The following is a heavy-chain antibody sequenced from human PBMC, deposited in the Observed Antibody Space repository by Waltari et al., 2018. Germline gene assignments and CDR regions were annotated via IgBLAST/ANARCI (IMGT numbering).Heavy chain of an antibody. CDR3: ARSVGATIYYYYYYMDV. D-gene: IGHD1-26*01. J-gene: IGHJ6*03. V-gene: IGHV1-69*12. CDR2: LIPIFGTA. Sequence: QVQLVQSGAEVKKPGSSVKVSCKASGGTFSSYAISWVRQAPGQGLEWMGGLIPIFGTANYAQTFQGRVTMTEDESTSTDYMELSSLRSEDTAVYYCARSVGATIYYYYYYMDVWGKGTTVTVSS. CDR1: GGTFSSYA.